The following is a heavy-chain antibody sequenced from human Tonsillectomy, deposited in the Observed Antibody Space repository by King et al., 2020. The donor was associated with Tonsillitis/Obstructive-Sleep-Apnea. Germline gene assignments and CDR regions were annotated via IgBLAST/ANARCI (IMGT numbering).Heavy chain of an antibody. CDR3: ASHDFGVVIIYYFDY. CDR2: IYYSGST. D-gene: IGHD3-3*01. CDR1: GGSISSSSYY. Sequence: LQLQESGPGLVKPSETLSLTCTVSGGSISSSSYYWGWIRQPPGKGLEWIGSIYYSGSTYYNPSLKSRVTISVDTSKNQFSLKLSSVTAADTAVYYCASHDFGVVIIYYFDYWGQGTLVTVSS. J-gene: IGHJ4*02. V-gene: IGHV4-39*01.